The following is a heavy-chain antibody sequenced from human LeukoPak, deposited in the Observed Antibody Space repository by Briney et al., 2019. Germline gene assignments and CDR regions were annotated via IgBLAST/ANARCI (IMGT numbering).Heavy chain of an antibody. CDR2: IIPILGIA. CDR3: ARDWVAGVPFDAFDI. V-gene: IGHV1-69*04. J-gene: IGHJ3*02. Sequence: SVKVSCKASGGTFSSYAISWVRQAPGQGLEWMGRIIPILGIANYAQKFQGRVTITADKSTSTAYMELSSLRSEDTAVYYCARDWVAGVPFDAFDIWGQGTMVSVSS. CDR1: GGTFSSYA. D-gene: IGHD3-10*01.